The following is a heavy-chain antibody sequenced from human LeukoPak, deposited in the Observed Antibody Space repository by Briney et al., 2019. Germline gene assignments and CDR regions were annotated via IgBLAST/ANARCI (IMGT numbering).Heavy chain of an antibody. CDR3: ARDTDDYVWGSYRGFDY. CDR2: ISAYNGNT. D-gene: IGHD3-16*02. J-gene: IGHJ4*02. Sequence: ASVKVSCKASGYTFTSYGISWVRQAPGQGLEWMGWISAYNGNTNYAQKLQGRVTMTTDTSTSTAYMELRSLRSDDTAVHYCARDTDDYVWGSYRGFDYWGQGTLVTVSS. V-gene: IGHV1-18*04. CDR1: GYTFTSYG.